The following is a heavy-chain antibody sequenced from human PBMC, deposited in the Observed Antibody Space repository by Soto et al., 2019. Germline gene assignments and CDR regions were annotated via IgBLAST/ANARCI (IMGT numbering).Heavy chain of an antibody. J-gene: IGHJ3*02. Sequence: VKVSCKASGYTFTGYYMHWVRQAPGQGLEWMGWINPNSGGTNYAQKFQGWVTMTRDTSISTAYMELSRLRSDDTAVYYCARGIRDRRHDAFDIWGQGTMVTVSS. CDR1: GYTFTGYY. V-gene: IGHV1-2*04. CDR3: ARGIRDRRHDAFDI. CDR2: INPNSGGT.